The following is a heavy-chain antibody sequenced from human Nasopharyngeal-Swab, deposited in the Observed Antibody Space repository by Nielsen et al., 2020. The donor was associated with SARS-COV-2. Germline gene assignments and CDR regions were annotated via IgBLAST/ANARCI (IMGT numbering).Heavy chain of an antibody. D-gene: IGHD6-19*01. CDR2: IKSRAAGGTT. CDR3: TTYSSGWL. Sequence: GESLKTSCATSGFSFSKAWMSWVRQAPGKGPEWVGRIKSRAAGGTTDYAAPVIGRFTVSRDDSESTLYLQMSSLKTEDTAVYYCTTYSSGWLWGKGTTVTVSS. V-gene: IGHV3-15*01. J-gene: IGHJ6*04. CDR1: GFSFSKAW.